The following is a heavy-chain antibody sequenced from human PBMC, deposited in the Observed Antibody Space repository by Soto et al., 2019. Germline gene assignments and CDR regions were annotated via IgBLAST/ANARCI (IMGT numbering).Heavy chain of an antibody. CDR3: ARGPHSSSAFDI. J-gene: IGHJ3*02. D-gene: IGHD2-15*01. V-gene: IGHV1-8*01. CDR2: MSPDSGDT. CDR1: EYTFTSFD. Sequence: QVQLVQSGAEVKKPGASVKVSCKASEYTFTSFDINWVRQAAGQGLEWMGWMSPDSGDTGYAQRFQGRXXMXRXXSISTAYMELSSLRSDDTAVYYCARGPHSSSAFDIWGQGTVVTVSS.